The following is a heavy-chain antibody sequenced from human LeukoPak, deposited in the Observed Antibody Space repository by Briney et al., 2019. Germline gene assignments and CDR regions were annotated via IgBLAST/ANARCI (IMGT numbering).Heavy chain of an antibody. CDR3: ARPLDSDYYGSSGYPTAYFDY. J-gene: IGHJ4*02. D-gene: IGHD3-22*01. Sequence: SVKVSCKASGGTFSSYAISWVRQAPGQGLEWMGRIIPILGIANYAQKFQGRVTITADKSTSTAYMELSSLRSEDTAVYYCARPLDSDYYGSSGYPTAYFDYWGQGTLVTVSS. CDR1: GGTFSSYA. CDR2: IIPILGIA. V-gene: IGHV1-69*04.